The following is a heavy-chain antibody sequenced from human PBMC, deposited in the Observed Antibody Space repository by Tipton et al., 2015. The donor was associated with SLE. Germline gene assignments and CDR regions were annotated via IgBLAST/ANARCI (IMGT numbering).Heavy chain of an antibody. V-gene: IGHV4-61*09. Sequence: TLSLTCTVSGGSISSGSYCWSWIRQPAGKGLEWIGYIYTSGSTNYNPSLKSRVTISVDKSKNQFSLKLNSVTAADTAVYYCATVDYFDSGDAFDFWGHGSMVTVSS. CDR1: GGSISSGSYC. D-gene: IGHD3-22*01. CDR3: ATVDYFDSGDAFDF. J-gene: IGHJ3*01. CDR2: IYTSGST.